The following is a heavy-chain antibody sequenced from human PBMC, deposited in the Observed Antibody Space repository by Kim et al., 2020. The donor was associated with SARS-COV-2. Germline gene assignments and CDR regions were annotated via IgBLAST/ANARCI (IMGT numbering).Heavy chain of an antibody. Sequence: GKGRFTISRDNSKNTLYLQMNSLRAEDTAVYYCAKARAHIVVVIAAGMDVWGQGTTVTVSS. D-gene: IGHD2-21*01. V-gene: IGHV3-23*01. CDR3: AKARAHIVVVIAAGMDV. J-gene: IGHJ6*02.